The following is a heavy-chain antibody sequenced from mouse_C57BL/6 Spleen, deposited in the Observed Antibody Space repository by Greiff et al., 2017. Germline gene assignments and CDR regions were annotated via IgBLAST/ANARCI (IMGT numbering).Heavy chain of an antibody. CDR1: GYTFTSYW. Sequence: VQLQQPGAELVMPGASVKLSCKASGYTFTSYWMHWVKQRPGQGLEWIGEIDPSDSYTNYNQKFKGKSTLTVDKSSSTAYMQLSSLTSEDSAVYYCARGKLPLMDYWGQGTSVTVSS. V-gene: IGHV1-69*01. CDR3: ARGKLPLMDY. D-gene: IGHD2-1*01. J-gene: IGHJ4*01. CDR2: IDPSDSYT.